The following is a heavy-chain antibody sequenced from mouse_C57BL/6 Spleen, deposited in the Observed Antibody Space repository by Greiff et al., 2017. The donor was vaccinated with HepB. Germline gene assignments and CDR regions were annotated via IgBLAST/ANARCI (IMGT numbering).Heavy chain of an antibody. J-gene: IGHJ4*01. V-gene: IGHV1-82*01. CDR1: GYAFSSSW. CDR2: IYPGDGDT. CDR3: ARRIYYAMDC. Sequence: QVQLQQSGPELVKPGASVKISCKASGYAFSSSWMNWVKQRPGKGLEWIGRIYPGDGDTNYNGKFKGKATLTADKSSSTAYMQLSSLTSEDSAVYFCARRIYYAMDCWGQGTSVTVSS.